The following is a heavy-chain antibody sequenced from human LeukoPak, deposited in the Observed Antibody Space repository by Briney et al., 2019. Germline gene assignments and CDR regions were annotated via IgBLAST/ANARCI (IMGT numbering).Heavy chain of an antibody. D-gene: IGHD4-17*01. CDR1: GFTLGSYA. Sequence: GGSLRLSCAASGFTLGSYAMSWVRQAPGKGLEWVSAVRGSGGGTYYADSVKGRFTISRDTSKNTLYLQMNSLRAEDTAVYYCAKADGDYVEPFDYWGQGTLVTVSS. CDR2: VRGSGGGT. J-gene: IGHJ4*02. V-gene: IGHV3-23*01. CDR3: AKADGDYVEPFDY.